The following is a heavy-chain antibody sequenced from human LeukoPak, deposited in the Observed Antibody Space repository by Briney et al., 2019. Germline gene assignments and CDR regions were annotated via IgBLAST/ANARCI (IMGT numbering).Heavy chain of an antibody. Sequence: PSETLSLTCTVSGGSISSGGYYWSWIRQHPGKGLEWIGYIYYSGSTYYNPSLKSRVTISVDTSKNQFSLKLSSVTAADTAVYYCARPVGCSSTSCQYYFDYWGQGTLVTVSS. V-gene: IGHV4-31*03. CDR3: ARPVGCSSTSCQYYFDY. D-gene: IGHD2-2*01. CDR1: GGSISSGGYY. J-gene: IGHJ4*02. CDR2: IYYSGST.